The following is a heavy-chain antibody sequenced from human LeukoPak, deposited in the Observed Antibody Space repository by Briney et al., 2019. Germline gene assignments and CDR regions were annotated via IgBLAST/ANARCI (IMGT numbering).Heavy chain of an antibody. CDR2: IRYDGSKE. D-gene: IGHD1-14*01. CDR1: GFTFSSYG. Sequence: GGSLRLSCAASGFTFSSYGMHWVRQAPGKGLEWVAFIRYDGSKEYYADSVKGRFTISRDNSKNTLYLQMNSLKTEDTAVYYCAKDSRYYYVDYWGQGTLVTVPS. V-gene: IGHV3-30*02. CDR3: AKDSRYYYVDY. J-gene: IGHJ4*02.